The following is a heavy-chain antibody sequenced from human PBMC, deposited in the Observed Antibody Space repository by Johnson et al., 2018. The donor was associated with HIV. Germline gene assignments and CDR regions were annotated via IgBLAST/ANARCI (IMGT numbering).Heavy chain of an antibody. Sequence: QVQLVESGGGVVQPGGSLRLSCAASGLTFSNYGSHWVRQAPGKGLEWVAFIRYDGSNKYYADSVKGRFTISRDNAKNSLYLQMNSLRAEDTAVYYWATGRASVGGQGTMVTVSS. V-gene: IGHV3-30*02. CDR3: ATGRASV. J-gene: IGHJ3*01. CDR2: IRYDGSNK. CDR1: GLTFSNYG.